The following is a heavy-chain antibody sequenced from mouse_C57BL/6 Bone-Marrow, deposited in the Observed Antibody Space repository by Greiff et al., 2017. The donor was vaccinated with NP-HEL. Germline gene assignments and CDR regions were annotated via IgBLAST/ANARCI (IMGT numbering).Heavy chain of an antibody. CDR3: ARKFYFDY. CDR2: IDPSDSYT. Sequence: QVQLQQPEAELVMPGASVKLSCKASGYTFTSYWMHWVKQRPGQGLEWIGEIDPSDSYTNYNQKFKGKSTLTVDKSSSTAYMQLSSLTSEDSAVYYCARKFYFDYWGQGTTLTVSS. J-gene: IGHJ2*01. CDR1: GYTFTSYW. V-gene: IGHV1-69*01.